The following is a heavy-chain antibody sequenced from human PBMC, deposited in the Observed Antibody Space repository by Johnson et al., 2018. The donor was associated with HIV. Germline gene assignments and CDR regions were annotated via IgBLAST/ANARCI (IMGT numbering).Heavy chain of an antibody. V-gene: IGHV3-30*03. CDR1: GFTFSSYW. CDR2: ISYDGSNK. CDR3: ARSVGYCSGVSCSPDAFDI. D-gene: IGHD2-15*01. Sequence: QEKLVESGGGLVQPGGSLRLSCAASGFTFSSYWMSWVRQAPGKGLEWVAVISYDGSNKYYADSVKGRFTISRDNSQNTLYLQMNSLRAEDTAVYYCARSVGYCSGVSCSPDAFDIWGQGTMVTVSS. J-gene: IGHJ3*02.